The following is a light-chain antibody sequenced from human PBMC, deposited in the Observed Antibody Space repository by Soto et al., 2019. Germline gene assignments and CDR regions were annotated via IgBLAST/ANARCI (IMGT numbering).Light chain of an antibody. Sequence: EIVMTQSPATLSVSPGERATLSCRASQSVSSNLAWYQEKPGQAPRLLIYGSSPRAPGVPARFSGSGSGTEFTLTISSLQSEDFAVYYCQQYSNWPYTFGQGTKLEIK. J-gene: IGKJ2*01. V-gene: IGKV3-15*01. CDR2: GSS. CDR1: QSVSSN. CDR3: QQYSNWPYT.